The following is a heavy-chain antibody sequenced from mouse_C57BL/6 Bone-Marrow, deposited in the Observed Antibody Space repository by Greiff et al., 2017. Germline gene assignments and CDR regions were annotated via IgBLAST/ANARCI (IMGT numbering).Heavy chain of an antibody. CDR2: IDPSDSYT. J-gene: IGHJ3*01. CDR1: GYTFTSYW. D-gene: IGHD2-2*01. V-gene: IGHV1-69*01. CDR3: ARGYDPVAY. Sequence: QVQLQQPGAELVMPGASVKLSCKASGYTFTSYWMHWVKQRPGQGLEWIGEIDPSDSYTNYNQKFKGKSTLTVDKSSCTAYMPLSSLTSEDSAVDYCARGYDPVAYWGQGTLVTVSA.